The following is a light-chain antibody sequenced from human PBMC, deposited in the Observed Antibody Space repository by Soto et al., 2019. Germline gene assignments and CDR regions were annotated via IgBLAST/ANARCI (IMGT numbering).Light chain of an antibody. CDR3: CSFTSITTYV. CDR2: EVS. J-gene: IGLJ1*01. CDR1: SSDVGAYNY. V-gene: IGLV2-14*01. Sequence: QSALTQPASVSGSLGQSITISCTGTSSDVGAYNYVSWYQQQPGKAPKLMISEVSNRPSGVSNRFSGSKSGNTASLIISGLQAEDEADYYRCSFTSITTYVFGTGTKVTVL.